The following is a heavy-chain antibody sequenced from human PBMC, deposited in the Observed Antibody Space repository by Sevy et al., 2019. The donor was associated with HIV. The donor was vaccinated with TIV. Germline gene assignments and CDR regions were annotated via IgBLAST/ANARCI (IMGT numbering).Heavy chain of an antibody. Sequence: GGSLRLSCAASGFTFSSYGMHWVRQAPGKGLEWVAVISYDGSNKYYADSVKGRFTISRDNSKNTLYLQMNSLRAEDTAVYYCAKDLFLGSSSWSYTFDYWGQGTLVTVSS. V-gene: IGHV3-30*18. CDR3: AKDLFLGSSSWSYTFDY. CDR2: ISYDGSNK. D-gene: IGHD6-13*01. J-gene: IGHJ4*02. CDR1: GFTFSSYG.